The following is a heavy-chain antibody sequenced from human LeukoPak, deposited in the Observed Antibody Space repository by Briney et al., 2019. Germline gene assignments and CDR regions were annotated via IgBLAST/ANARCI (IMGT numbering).Heavy chain of an antibody. J-gene: IGHJ4*02. V-gene: IGHV3-21*01. D-gene: IGHD3-10*01. CDR3: ARESLYSGSASSDLDY. Sequence: GGSLRLSCAASGFTFSSYTMDWVRQAPGKGLEWASSISSSSGYIYYAESVKGRFTISRDNAENSLHLQMNSLRAEDTALYYCARESLYSGSASSDLDYWGQGTLVTVSS. CDR2: ISSSSGYI. CDR1: GFTFSSYT.